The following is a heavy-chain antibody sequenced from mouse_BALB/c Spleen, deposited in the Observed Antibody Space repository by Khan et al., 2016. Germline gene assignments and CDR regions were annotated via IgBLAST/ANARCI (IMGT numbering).Heavy chain of an antibody. CDR3: ARIPIKYYGSRLDN. Sequence: VQLQQSGAELVKPGASVKLSCTASGSNIKDTYMHWVKQRPEQGLEWIGRIDPANGNTKYDPKFQGKATITADTSSNTAYLQLSSLTSEDTAVYYCARIPIKYYGSRLDNWGQGTTLTVSS. D-gene: IGHD1-1*01. J-gene: IGHJ2*01. CDR1: GSNIKDTY. V-gene: IGHV14-3*02. CDR2: IDPANGNT.